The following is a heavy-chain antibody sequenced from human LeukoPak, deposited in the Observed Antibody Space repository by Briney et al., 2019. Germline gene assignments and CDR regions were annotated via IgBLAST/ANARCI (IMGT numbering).Heavy chain of an antibody. V-gene: IGHV5-51*01. Sequence: GESLKISCKGSGYSFTSYWIGWVRQMPGKGLEWMGIIYPGDSDTRYSPSFQGQVTISADKSISTAYLQWSSLKASDTAMYYCARPLRIMGATEYAFDIWGQGTMVTVSS. CDR2: IYPGDSDT. CDR3: ARPLRIMGATEYAFDI. J-gene: IGHJ3*02. CDR1: GYSFTSYW. D-gene: IGHD1-26*01.